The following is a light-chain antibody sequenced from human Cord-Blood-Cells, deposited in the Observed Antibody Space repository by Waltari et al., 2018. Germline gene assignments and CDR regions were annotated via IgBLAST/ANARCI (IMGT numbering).Light chain of an antibody. J-gene: IGKJ3*01. CDR2: AAS. V-gene: IGKV3-11*01. Sequence: EIVLTQSPATLSLSPGQRATLSGRASQSVSSYLAWYQQKPGQSPSLLIYAASNRATGIPASFSGSGSGTDVTLTISSLEPEDFAVYCCQQRSNWLFSFGPGTRVDI. CDR1: QSVSSY. CDR3: QQRSNWLFS.